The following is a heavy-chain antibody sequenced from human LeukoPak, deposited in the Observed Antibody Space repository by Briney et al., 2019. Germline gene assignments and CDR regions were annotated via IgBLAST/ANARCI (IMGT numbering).Heavy chain of an antibody. D-gene: IGHD2-15*01. CDR1: GYSFTSYW. J-gene: IGHJ4*02. Sequence: GEPLQISCQGSGYSFTSYWIGWVRPLPGKGLEWMGIIYPGDSDTRYSPSFQGQVTISADKSISTAYLQWSSLKASDTAMYYCARPIQYCSGGSCYSEMFDYWGQGTLVTVSS. CDR3: ARPIQYCSGGSCYSEMFDY. CDR2: IYPGDSDT. V-gene: IGHV5-51*01.